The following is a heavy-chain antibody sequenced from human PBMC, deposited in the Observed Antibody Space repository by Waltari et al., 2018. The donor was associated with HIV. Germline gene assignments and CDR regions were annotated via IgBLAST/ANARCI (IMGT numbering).Heavy chain of an antibody. V-gene: IGHV3-48*01. CDR1: GFTFRRLS. D-gene: IGHD5-12*01. CDR2: ISGSSSTI. Sequence: EVQLVESGGGLVQPGGSLRLSCATSGFTFRRLSMNWARQAPGKGLDFISYISGSSSTIYYADSVKGRFTISRNNARNSLYLQMNSLRAEDTAVYYCARDGWLRSAYGMDVWGQGTTVTVS. CDR3: ARDGWLRSAYGMDV. J-gene: IGHJ6*02.